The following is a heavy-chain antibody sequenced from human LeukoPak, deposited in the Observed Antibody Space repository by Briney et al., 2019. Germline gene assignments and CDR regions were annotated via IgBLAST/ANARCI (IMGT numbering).Heavy chain of an antibody. D-gene: IGHD2-15*01. J-gene: IGHJ2*01. CDR3: AKEADIVSFDL. CDR1: GYTFTGNH. CDR2: IDPNSGGT. V-gene: IGHV1-2*02. Sequence: ASVKVSCKASGYTFTGNHVHWVRQAPGQGLEWMGWIDPNSGGTKYAQKFQDRVTMTSDASISTAYMELSGLRSDDTAVYFCAKEADIVSFDLWGRGTLVTVSS.